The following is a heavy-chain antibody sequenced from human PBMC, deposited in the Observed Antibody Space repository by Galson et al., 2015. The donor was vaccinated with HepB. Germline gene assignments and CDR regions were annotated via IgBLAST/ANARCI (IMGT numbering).Heavy chain of an antibody. CDR3: AMTHLYDNSGYWTFDL. J-gene: IGHJ3*01. CDR1: GGSFSGYY. D-gene: IGHD3-22*01. Sequence: SETLSLTCALYGGSFSGYYWNWIRQPPGQGLEWIGEVTHSGSTNYNPSLKSRLTVSVDTSKNQFSLKLKSVTAADTAVYFCAMTHLYDNSGYWTFDLWGQGTTVTVSS. V-gene: IGHV4-34*01. CDR2: VTHSGST.